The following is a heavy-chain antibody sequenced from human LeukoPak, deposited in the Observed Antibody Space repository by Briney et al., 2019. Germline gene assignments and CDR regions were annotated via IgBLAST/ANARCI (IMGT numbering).Heavy chain of an antibody. CDR2: FDREDGET. CDR3: ATSSIGYCSGGSCYVAFDI. Sequence: ASVKVSCKVSGYSLSELSMHWVRQTPGKGLEWMGGFDREDGETIYAQKFQGRVIMTEDTSTDTAHMELSSLRSKDTAVYYCATSSIGYCSGGSCYVAFDIWGQGTMVIVSS. D-gene: IGHD2-15*01. V-gene: IGHV1-24*01. J-gene: IGHJ3*02. CDR1: GYSLSELS.